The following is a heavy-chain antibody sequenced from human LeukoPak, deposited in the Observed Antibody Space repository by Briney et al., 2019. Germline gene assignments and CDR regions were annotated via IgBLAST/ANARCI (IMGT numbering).Heavy chain of an antibody. CDR3: ARRAGAYSHPYDY. V-gene: IGHV3-53*01. Sequence: GGSLRLSCTVSGFTVSSNSMSWVRQAPGKGLEWVSFNSDNTHYSDSVKGRFTISRDNSKNTLYLQMNSLRVEDTAVYYCARRAGAYSHPYDYWGQGTLVTVS. D-gene: IGHD4/OR15-4a*01. CDR1: GFTVSSNS. J-gene: IGHJ4*02. CDR2: NSDNT.